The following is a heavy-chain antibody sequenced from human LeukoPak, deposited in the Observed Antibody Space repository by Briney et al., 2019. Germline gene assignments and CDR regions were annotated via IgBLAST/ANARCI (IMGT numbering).Heavy chain of an antibody. J-gene: IGHJ4*02. CDR1: GFPFSSYA. Sequence: GGSLRLSCAASGFPFSSYAMHWVRQAPGKGLEYVSAISSNGGSTSYANSVKGRFTISRDNSKNTLYLQMGSLRAEDMAVYYCARSSIVVVSILDYWGQGTLVAVSS. V-gene: IGHV3-64*01. CDR2: ISSNGGST. D-gene: IGHD2-2*01. CDR3: ARSSIVVVSILDY.